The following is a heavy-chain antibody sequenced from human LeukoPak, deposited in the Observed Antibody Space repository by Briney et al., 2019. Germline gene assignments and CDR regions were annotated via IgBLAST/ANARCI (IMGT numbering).Heavy chain of an antibody. V-gene: IGHV3-74*01. Sequence: PGGSLRLSCAASGFTFSSYWMHWVRQAPGKGLVWVSRINPDGSRTSYADSVKGRFTISRDNAKDTLYLQMNSLRAEDTAVYYCARSQDAFDIWGQGTMVTVSS. CDR3: ARSQDAFDI. CDR1: GFTFSSYW. CDR2: INPDGSRT. J-gene: IGHJ3*02.